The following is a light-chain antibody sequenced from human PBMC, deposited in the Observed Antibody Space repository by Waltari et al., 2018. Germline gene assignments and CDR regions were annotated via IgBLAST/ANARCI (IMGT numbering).Light chain of an antibody. CDR2: GES. CDR3: QKYGSSPLT. V-gene: IGKV3-20*01. CDR1: QSVGNNY. J-gene: IGKJ4*01. Sequence: EIVLTQSPGTLSLSQGARATLSRRASQSVGNNYLAWYQQKPGQAPRLLIYGESSSATGIADRFRGSRSGTDFTLTISILEPEDFSVYYCQKYGSSPLTFGGGTKVEI.